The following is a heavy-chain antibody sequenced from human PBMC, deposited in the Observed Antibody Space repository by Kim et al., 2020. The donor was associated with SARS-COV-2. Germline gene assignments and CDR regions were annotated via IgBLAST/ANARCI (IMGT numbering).Heavy chain of an antibody. CDR1: GFTFSSYA. J-gene: IGHJ5*02. CDR2: ISGSGGST. CDR3: AKDPIAAAGIGGWFDP. V-gene: IGHV3-23*01. D-gene: IGHD6-13*01. Sequence: GGSLRLSCAASGFTFSSYAMSWVRKAPGKGLEWVSAISGSGGSTYYADSVKGRFTITRDNSKNTLYLQMNSLRAEDTAVYYCAKDPIAAAGIGGWFDPRGQGTLVTVSS.